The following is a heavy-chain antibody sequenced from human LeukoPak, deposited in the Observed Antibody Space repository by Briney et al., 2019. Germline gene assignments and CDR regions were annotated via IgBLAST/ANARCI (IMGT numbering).Heavy chain of an antibody. Sequence: GESLKISCKGSGYSFTSYWIGWVRQMPGKGLEWMGIIYPGDSDTRYSPSFQGQVTISADKSISTAYLQWSSLKASDTAMYYCARHALPPDIVVVPAAPEGSWFDPWGQGTLVTVSS. V-gene: IGHV5-51*01. CDR1: GYSFTSYW. CDR2: IYPGDSDT. CDR3: ARHALPPDIVVVPAAPEGSWFDP. J-gene: IGHJ5*02. D-gene: IGHD2-2*01.